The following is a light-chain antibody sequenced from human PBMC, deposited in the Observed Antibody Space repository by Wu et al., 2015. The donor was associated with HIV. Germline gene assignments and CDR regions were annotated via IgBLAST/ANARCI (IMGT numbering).Light chain of an antibody. CDR1: QIIATN. J-gene: IGKJ4*01. CDR3: QHYNNLPLT. Sequence: EIVVTQSPATLSVSPGGRVTLSCRASQIIATNLAWYQQKPGQPPRLLIYDASTRAAGFPARFSGGGSGTEFTLTISTLQSGDVAVYYCQHYNNLPLTFGGGTKVEI. V-gene: IGKV3-15*01. CDR2: DAS.